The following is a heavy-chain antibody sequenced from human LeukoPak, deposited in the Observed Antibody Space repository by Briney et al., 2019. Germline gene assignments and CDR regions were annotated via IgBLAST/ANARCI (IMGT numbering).Heavy chain of an antibody. J-gene: IGHJ5*02. Sequence: PGGSLRLSCAASGFTFSSYWMSWVRQAPGKGLEWVAFIRYDGSNKYYADSVKGRFTISRNNSKNTLYLQMNSLRAEDTAVYYCARSRYYYGSGNRNWFDPWGQGTLVTVSS. CDR1: GFTFSSYW. D-gene: IGHD3-10*01. CDR3: ARSRYYYGSGNRNWFDP. V-gene: IGHV3-30*02. CDR2: IRYDGSNK.